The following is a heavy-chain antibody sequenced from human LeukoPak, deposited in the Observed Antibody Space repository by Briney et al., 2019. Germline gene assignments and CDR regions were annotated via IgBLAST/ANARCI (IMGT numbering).Heavy chain of an antibody. CDR3: AREVTQSPYGSGSYFSYYYYYMDV. Sequence: GGSLRLSCAASGFTFSSYSMNWVRQAPGKGLEWVSYISSSSSYIYYADSVKGRFTISRDNAKNSLYLQMNSLRAEDTAVYYCAREVTQSPYGSGSYFSYYYYYMDVWGKGTTVTVSS. CDR2: ISSSSSYI. D-gene: IGHD3-10*01. J-gene: IGHJ6*03. CDR1: GFTFSSYS. V-gene: IGHV3-21*05.